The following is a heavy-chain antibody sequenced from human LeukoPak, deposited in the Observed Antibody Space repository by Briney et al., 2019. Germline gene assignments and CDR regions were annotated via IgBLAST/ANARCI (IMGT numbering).Heavy chain of an antibody. V-gene: IGHV4-59*01. J-gene: IGHJ5*02. CDR1: GGSISSYY. CDR2: IYYSGST. D-gene: IGHD3-3*01. CDR3: ARGHYDFWSGYSNNWFDP. Sequence: PSETLSLTCTVSGGSISSYYWSWIRQPPGKGLEWIGYIYYSGSTNYNPSLKSRVTISVDTSKNQFSLKLSSVTAADTAVCYCARGHYDFWSGYSNNWFDPWGQGTLVTVSS.